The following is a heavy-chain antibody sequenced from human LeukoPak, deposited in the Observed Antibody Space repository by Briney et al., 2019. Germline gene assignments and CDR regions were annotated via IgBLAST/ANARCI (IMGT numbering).Heavy chain of an antibody. Sequence: SVKVSCKASGGTFSSYAISWVRQAPGQGLEWMGGIIPIFGTANYAQKFQGRVTITTDESTSTAYMELSSLRSEDTAVYYCARRSLGYYDSSGYRAFDIWGQGTKVTVSS. CDR2: IIPIFGTA. D-gene: IGHD3-22*01. CDR3: ARRSLGYYDSSGYRAFDI. J-gene: IGHJ3*02. CDR1: GGTFSSYA. V-gene: IGHV1-69*05.